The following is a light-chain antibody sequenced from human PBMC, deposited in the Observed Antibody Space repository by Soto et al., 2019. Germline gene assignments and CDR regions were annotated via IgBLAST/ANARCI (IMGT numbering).Light chain of an antibody. CDR2: TTN. V-gene: IGLV1-44*01. CDR3: ASWDDSLNGHV. J-gene: IGLJ1*01. Sequence: QSVLTQPHSASGTPGQRVTISCSGSSSNIGTSSVHWFQQLPGTAPKLLISTTNQRPSGVPERFSRSKSGTSASLAISGLQSEDEADYYCASWDDSLNGHVFGTGTKVTV. CDR1: SSNIGTSS.